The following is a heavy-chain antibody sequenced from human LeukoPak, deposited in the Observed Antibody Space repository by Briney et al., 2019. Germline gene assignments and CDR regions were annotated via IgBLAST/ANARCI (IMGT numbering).Heavy chain of an antibody. CDR1: GGSISSYY. V-gene: IGHV4-59*08. CDR2: IYYSGST. CDR3: ARSGGLSSYLY. J-gene: IGHJ4*02. D-gene: IGHD2-2*01. Sequence: SETLSLTCTVSGGSISSYYWSWIRQPPGKGLEWIGYIYYSGSTNYNPSLKSRVTISVDTSKNQFSLKLSSVTAADTAVYYCARSGGLSSYLYWGQGAQVTVSS.